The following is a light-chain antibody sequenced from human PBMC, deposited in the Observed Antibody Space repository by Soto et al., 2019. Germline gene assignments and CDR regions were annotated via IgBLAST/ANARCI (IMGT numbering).Light chain of an antibody. J-gene: IGLJ2*01. CDR3: CSYAGSSTAVV. CDR2: EVS. Sequence: QSALTQPASVSGSPGQSITISCTGTSSDVGSDNLVSWYQQHPGKAPKLMIYEVSKRPSGVSNRFSGSKSGNTASLTISGLQAEDEAEYYCCSYAGSSTAVVFGGGTKRTVL. CDR1: SSDVGSDNL. V-gene: IGLV2-23*02.